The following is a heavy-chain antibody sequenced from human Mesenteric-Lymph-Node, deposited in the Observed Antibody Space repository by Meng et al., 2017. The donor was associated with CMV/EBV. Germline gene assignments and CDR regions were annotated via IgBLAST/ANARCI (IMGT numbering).Heavy chain of an antibody. CDR1: GFIFGDYT. Sequence: GESLKISCTASGFIFGDYTLSWVRQAPGKGLEWVGFIRSKGYGGTTEYAASVRGRFSISRDDSKSIAYLQMNSLKTEDTAVYYCGRDSMKGGGFDCWGQGILVTVSS. V-gene: IGHV3-49*02. D-gene: IGHD3-10*01. CDR3: GRDSMKGGGFDC. CDR2: IRSKGYGGTT. J-gene: IGHJ4*02.